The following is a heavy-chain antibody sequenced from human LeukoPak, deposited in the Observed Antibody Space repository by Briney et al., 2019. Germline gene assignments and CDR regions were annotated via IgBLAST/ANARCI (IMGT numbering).Heavy chain of an antibody. CDR1: GYSFSTYW. D-gene: IGHD3-22*01. CDR2: IYPGDSDT. J-gene: IGHJ4*02. V-gene: IGHV5-51*01. Sequence: GESLKISCKGSGYSFSTYWVGWVRQMPGKGLEWMGIIYPGDSDTRYSPSFQGQVTISADKSISSAYLQWSSLKASDTAMYYCARRYDNNGYFVYWGQGTLVTVSS. CDR3: ARRYDNNGYFVY.